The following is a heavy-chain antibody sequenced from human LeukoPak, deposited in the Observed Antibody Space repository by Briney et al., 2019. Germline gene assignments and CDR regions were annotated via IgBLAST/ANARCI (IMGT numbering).Heavy chain of an antibody. D-gene: IGHD3-10*01. CDR1: GDSIRSTSYY. CDR3: ACRFGEWFDP. CDR2: IYYSGNT. Sequence: PSETLSLTCTVSGDSIRSTSYYWGWIRQPPGKGLEWIGSIYYSGNTYYNPSLKSRVTISVDTSKNQFSLKLSSVTAADTAVYYCACRFGEWFDPWGQGTLVTVSS. J-gene: IGHJ5*02. V-gene: IGHV4-39*01.